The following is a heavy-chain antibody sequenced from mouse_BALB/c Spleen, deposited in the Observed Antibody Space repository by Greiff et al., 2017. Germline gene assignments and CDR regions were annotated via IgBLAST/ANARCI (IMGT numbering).Heavy chain of an antibody. Sequence: LQESGPELVKPGASVRISCKASGYTFTSYYIPWVKQRPGQGLEWIGWIYPGNVNTKYNEKFKGKATLTADKSSSTAYMQLSSLTSEDSAVYFCASRYYDYDEDAMDYWGQGTSVTVSS. CDR2: IYPGNVNT. J-gene: IGHJ4*01. CDR1: GYTFTSYY. CDR3: ASRYYDYDEDAMDY. D-gene: IGHD2-4*01. V-gene: IGHV1S56*01.